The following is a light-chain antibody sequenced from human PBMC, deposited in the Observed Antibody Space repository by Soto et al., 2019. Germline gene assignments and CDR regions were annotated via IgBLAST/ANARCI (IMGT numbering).Light chain of an antibody. J-gene: IGKJ1*01. Sequence: EIVLTQSPGTLSLSPGERATLSCRASQSVSSSHLAWYQQKPGQAPRLLISGASRRATGIPDRFSGSGSGTDFTLTINRLEPEDFAVYFCQQYGDMWTFGQGTKVDTK. CDR2: GAS. CDR3: QQYGDMWT. CDR1: QSVSSSH. V-gene: IGKV3-20*01.